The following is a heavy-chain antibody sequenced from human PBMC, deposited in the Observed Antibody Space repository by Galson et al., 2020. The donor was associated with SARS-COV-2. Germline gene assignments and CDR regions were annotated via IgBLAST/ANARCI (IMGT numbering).Heavy chain of an antibody. CDR1: GFTLSSYA. V-gene: IGHV3-48*01. D-gene: IGHD3-22*01. CDR2: ISGSGRTI. J-gene: IGHJ5*02. Sequence: GESLKISCAASGFTLSSYAMNWVRQPPGKRLEWVSYISGSGRTIYYTDSVRGRFTISRDTAKNSLYLEMNNLSAEDTAVYYCARDQGGYVSWFDPWGQGTLVTVSS. CDR3: ARDQGGYVSWFDP.